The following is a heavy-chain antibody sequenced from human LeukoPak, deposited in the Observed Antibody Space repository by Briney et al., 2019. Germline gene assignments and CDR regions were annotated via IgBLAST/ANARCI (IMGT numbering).Heavy chain of an antibody. Sequence: ASVKVSCKASGCTFTSYGISWVRQAPGQGLEWMGWISAYNGNTNYAQKLQGRVTMTTDTSTSTAYMELRSLRSDDTAVYYCAREGWYSSSWPDAFDIWGQGTMVTVSS. J-gene: IGHJ3*02. CDR1: GCTFTSYG. CDR3: AREGWYSSSWPDAFDI. CDR2: ISAYNGNT. V-gene: IGHV1-18*01. D-gene: IGHD6-13*01.